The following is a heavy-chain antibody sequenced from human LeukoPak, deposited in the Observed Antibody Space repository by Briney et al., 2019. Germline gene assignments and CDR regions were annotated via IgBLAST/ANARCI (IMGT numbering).Heavy chain of an antibody. Sequence: APVKVSCKASGYTFTASFLHWVRQAPGQGLEWMGWINPSSGDTNSVQKFQDRVTMTRDTSINTAYMELSRLRSDDTAVYYCAREILRRGWFDTWGQGTLITVSS. J-gene: IGHJ5*02. CDR3: AREILRRGWFDT. CDR1: GYTFTASF. CDR2: INPSSGDT. D-gene: IGHD3-16*01. V-gene: IGHV1-2*02.